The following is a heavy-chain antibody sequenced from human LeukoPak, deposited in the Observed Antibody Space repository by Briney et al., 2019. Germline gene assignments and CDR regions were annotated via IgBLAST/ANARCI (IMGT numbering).Heavy chain of an antibody. J-gene: IGHJ5*02. CDR3: ASTQIVVVVAATPLVYNWFDP. CDR1: GGSFSGYY. D-gene: IGHD2-15*01. CDR2: INHSGST. V-gene: IGHV4-34*01. Sequence: SETLSLTCAVYGGSFSGYYWSWIRQPPGKGLEWIGEINHSGSTNYNPSLKSRVTISVDTSKNQFSLKLGSVTAADTAVYYCASTQIVVVVAATPLVYNWFDPWGQGTLVTVSS.